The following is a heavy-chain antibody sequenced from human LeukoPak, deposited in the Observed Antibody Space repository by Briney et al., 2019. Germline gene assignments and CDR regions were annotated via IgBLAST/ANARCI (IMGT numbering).Heavy chain of an antibody. CDR1: GGSFSGYY. CDR2: INHSGST. D-gene: IGHD3-22*01. J-gene: IGHJ3*02. Sequence: SETLSLTCAVYGGSFSGYYWSWIRQPPGKGLEWIGEINHSGSTNYNPSLKSRVTISVDTSKNQFSLKLSSVTAADTAVYYCARHNIQHGSSGYDAFDIWGQGTMVTVSS. CDR3: ARHNIQHGSSGYDAFDI. V-gene: IGHV4-34*01.